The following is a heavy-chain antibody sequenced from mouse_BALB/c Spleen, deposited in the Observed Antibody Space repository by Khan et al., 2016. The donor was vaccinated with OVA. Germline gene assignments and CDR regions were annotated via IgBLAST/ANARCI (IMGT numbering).Heavy chain of an antibody. CDR1: GYTFSSYW. CDR2: ILPGSGRN. J-gene: IGHJ3*01. D-gene: IGHD1-1*01. Sequence: QIQLVQSGAELMKPGASVKISCKATGYTFSSYWIEWVKQRPGHGLEWIGEILPGSGRNNYNEKFKGKATFTADTSSNTAYMQLSSLTSEDSAVDYGARGNYYGSSSWFGYWGQGTLVTVSA. CDR3: ARGNYYGSSSWFGY. V-gene: IGHV1-9*01.